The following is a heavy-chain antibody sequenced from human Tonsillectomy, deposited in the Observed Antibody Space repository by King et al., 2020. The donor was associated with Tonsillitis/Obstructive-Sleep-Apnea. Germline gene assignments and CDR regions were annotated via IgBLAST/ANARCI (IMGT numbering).Heavy chain of an antibody. D-gene: IGHD1/OR15-1a*01. J-gene: IGHJ6*02. Sequence: VQLVESGGSLVQPGGSLRLSWAASGFTFSSCAMSWVRQAPGKGLEWVAAISASGGSTYDADAVKGRFTISRDNSKSRLFLQMNSLRAEDTAVYYCAKGTETPDYYYALDVWGQGTTVTVPS. CDR3: AKGTETPDYYYALDV. V-gene: IGHV3-23*04. CDR2: ISASGGST. CDR1: GFTFSSCA.